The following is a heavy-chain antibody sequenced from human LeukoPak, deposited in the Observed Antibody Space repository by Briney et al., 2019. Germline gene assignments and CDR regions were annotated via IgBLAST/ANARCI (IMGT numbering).Heavy chain of an antibody. D-gene: IGHD2-15*01. J-gene: IGHJ4*02. CDR3: AKEAHDSVVLY. CDR2: ISGSGDNT. CDR1: GFTFSSYA. V-gene: IGHV3-23*01. Sequence: PGGSLRLSCAASGFTFSSYAMSWVRQVPGKGLEWVSVISGSGDNTYYADSVKGRFTISRDNSKNMLYLQMNSLRAEDTAVYYCAKEAHDSVVLYWGQGTLVDVSS.